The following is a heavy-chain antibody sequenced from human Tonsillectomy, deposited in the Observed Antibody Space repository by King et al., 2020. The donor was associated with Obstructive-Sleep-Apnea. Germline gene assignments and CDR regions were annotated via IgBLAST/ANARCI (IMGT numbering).Heavy chain of an antibody. J-gene: IGHJ2*01. Sequence: VQLVESGGGLVKPGGSLRLSCAASGFTFSNAWMSWVRQAPGKGLEWVGRIKSKTDGGTTDYAAPVKGRFTISRDDSKNTLYLQMNSLKTEDTAVYYCTTVHVDIVAYDLYFDLWGRGTLVTVSS. CDR3: TTVHVDIVAYDLYFDL. CDR2: IKSKTDGGTT. CDR1: GFTFSNAW. D-gene: IGHD5-12*01. V-gene: IGHV3-15*01.